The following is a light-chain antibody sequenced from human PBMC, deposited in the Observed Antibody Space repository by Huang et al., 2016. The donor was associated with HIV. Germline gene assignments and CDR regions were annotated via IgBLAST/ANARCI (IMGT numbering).Light chain of an antibody. CDR1: QSVSSY. J-gene: IGKJ2*01. V-gene: IGKV3-15*01. CDR3: HQYDHDYT. CDR2: GGS. Sequence: EIVMTQSPATLSVSPGERATLSCRASQSVSSYLAWYQQKPGQAPRLLIYGGSTRATGIPARFSGSGSGTEFTLTIRSLQPEDFAVDYCHQYDHDYTFGQGTKLEIK.